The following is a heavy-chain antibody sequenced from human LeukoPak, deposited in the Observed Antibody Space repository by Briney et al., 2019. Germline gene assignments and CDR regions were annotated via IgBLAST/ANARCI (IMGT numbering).Heavy chain of an antibody. CDR1: GYSFTRYW. V-gene: IGHV5-51*01. Sequence: GESLKISCKGSGYSFTRYWIAWVRPMPGKGVEWMGIIYPGDSDTKYSPSFQGHVIFSADKSISTAYLEWSSLKASDTAMYYCASQGASGPLDYWGQGTVVTVSS. CDR2: IYPGDSDT. J-gene: IGHJ4*02. CDR3: ASQGASGPLDY.